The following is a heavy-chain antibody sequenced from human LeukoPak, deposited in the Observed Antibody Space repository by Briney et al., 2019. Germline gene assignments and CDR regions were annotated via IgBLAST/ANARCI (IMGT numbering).Heavy chain of an antibody. V-gene: IGHV3-30*18. CDR1: GFTFSAYG. CDR3: AKADGSRTYYNGYFDY. J-gene: IGHJ4*02. Sequence: GGSLRLSCAASGFTFSAYGMHWVRQAPGKGLEWVAVISYDGSDQYYADSVKGRFTISRDNSKNTLYLQMNSLRAEDTAVYYCAKADGSRTYYNGYFDYWGQGTLVTVSS. CDR2: ISYDGSDQ. D-gene: IGHD3-10*01.